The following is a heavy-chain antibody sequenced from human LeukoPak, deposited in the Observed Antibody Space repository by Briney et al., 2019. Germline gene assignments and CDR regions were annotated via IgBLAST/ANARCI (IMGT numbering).Heavy chain of an antibody. CDR3: ARDSEVQWLRYLDY. CDR1: GGSIRSGDYY. D-gene: IGHD6-19*01. V-gene: IGHV4-30-2*01. CDR2: IYHSGST. Sequence: SETLFLTCTVSGGSIRSGDYYWSWIRQPPGKGLECIGYIYHSGSTYYNPSLKSRVTISVDTSKNQFSLKLSSVTAADTAVYYCARDSEVQWLRYLDYWGQGTLVTVSS. J-gene: IGHJ4*02.